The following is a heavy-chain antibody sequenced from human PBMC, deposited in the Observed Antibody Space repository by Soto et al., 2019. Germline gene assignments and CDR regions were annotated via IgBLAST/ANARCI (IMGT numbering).Heavy chain of an antibody. CDR1: GYTLTELS. J-gene: IGHJ3*02. V-gene: IGHV1-24*01. Sequence: QVQLVQSGAEVKKPGASVKVSCKVSGYTLTELSMHWVRQAPGKGLEWMGGFEPEDGETIYAQKFQGRVTMTEDTSTDTAYMELSSLRSEDTAVYYCATDSVLRFLDRTSGGAFDIWGQGTMVTVSS. D-gene: IGHD3-3*01. CDR2: FEPEDGET. CDR3: ATDSVLRFLDRTSGGAFDI.